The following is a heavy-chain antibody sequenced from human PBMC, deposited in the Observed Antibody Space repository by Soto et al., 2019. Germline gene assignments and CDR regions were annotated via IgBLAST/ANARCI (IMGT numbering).Heavy chain of an antibody. CDR1: GFTFSGSA. CDR3: TRHEMATISPPFDY. V-gene: IGHV3-73*01. D-gene: IGHD5-12*01. J-gene: IGHJ4*02. Sequence: GGSLRLSCAASGFTFSGSAMHWVRQASGKGLEWVGRIRSKANSYATAYAASVKGRLTISRDDSKNTAYLQMNSLKTEDTAVYYCTRHEMATISPPFDYWGQGTLVTVSS. CDR2: IRSKANSYAT.